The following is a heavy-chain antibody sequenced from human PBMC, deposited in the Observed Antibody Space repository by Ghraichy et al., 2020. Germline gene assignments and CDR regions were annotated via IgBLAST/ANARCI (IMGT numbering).Heavy chain of an antibody. Sequence: SGSTYYNPSLESRVTISVDTSKNQFSLKLSSVTAADTAVYYCAREPNAGYCSGGSCYSEVFCGQG. CDR2: SGST. J-gene: IGHJ1*01. V-gene: IGHV4-31*02. CDR3: AREPNAGYCSGGSCYSEVF. D-gene: IGHD2-15*01.